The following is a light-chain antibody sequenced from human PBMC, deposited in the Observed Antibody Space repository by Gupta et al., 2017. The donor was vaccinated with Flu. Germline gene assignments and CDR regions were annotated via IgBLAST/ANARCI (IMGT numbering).Light chain of an antibody. V-gene: IGLV2-14*01. CDR3: SSYTTSSTLV. J-gene: IGLJ3*02. CDR1: TSDVGGYNY. CDR2: EVT. Sequence: QSITSSCTGTTSDVGGYNYVSWYQQHPGKAPKLMIYEVTNRSGVSNRFSGSKSGNTASLTISGLQAEDEADYYCSSYTTSSTLVFGGGTKLTVL.